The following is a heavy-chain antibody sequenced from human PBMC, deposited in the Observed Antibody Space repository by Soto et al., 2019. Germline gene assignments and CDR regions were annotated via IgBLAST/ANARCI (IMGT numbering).Heavy chain of an antibody. J-gene: IGHJ4*02. CDR1: GYRFTNYW. CDR3: ARHLYFDSSGYYFDQ. V-gene: IGHV5-51*01. CDR2: IYPDDSEI. Sequence: GESLKISCKGSGYRFTNYWIGWVRQMPGKGLEWMGIIYPDDSEIRYSPSFQGQVTISADKSISTAFLQWSSLRASDTAMYYCARHLYFDSSGYYFDQWGQGTPVTVSS. D-gene: IGHD3-22*01.